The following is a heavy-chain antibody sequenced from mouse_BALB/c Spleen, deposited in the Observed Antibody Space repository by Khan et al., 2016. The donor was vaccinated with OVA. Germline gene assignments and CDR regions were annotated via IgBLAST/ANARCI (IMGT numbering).Heavy chain of an antibody. CDR1: GYTFTSYY. Sequence: QVRLQQSGAELVKPGASVKLSCKASGYTFTSYYMYWVKQRPGKGLEWIGEINPSNGGTNFNEKLKSKATMTVDKASSTAYMQLSSLTSEDSAGYYCTLGGYWAFAYWGQGTLVTVSA. D-gene: IGHD3-1*01. J-gene: IGHJ3*01. CDR3: TLGGYWAFAY. CDR2: INPSNGGT. V-gene: IGHV1S81*02.